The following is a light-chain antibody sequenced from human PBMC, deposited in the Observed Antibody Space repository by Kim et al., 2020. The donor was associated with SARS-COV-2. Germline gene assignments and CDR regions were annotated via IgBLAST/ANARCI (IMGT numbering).Light chain of an antibody. Sequence: SPGERSTLSSKASQSVGFKLVWYQQNLALAPSLLIYGASTRATGIPARCSGSGYETEFTLTITSLQSEDCAVYYFKQYNVLTPDTFGQGTKLEI. V-gene: IGKV3-15*01. CDR2: GAS. J-gene: IGKJ2*01. CDR1: QSVGFK. CDR3: KQYNVLTPDT.